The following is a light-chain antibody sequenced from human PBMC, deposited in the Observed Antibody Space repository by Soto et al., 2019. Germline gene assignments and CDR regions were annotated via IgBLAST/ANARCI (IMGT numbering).Light chain of an antibody. CDR3: QQYNSWPPWT. CDR1: QSVSSN. CDR2: GAS. V-gene: IGKV3-15*01. Sequence: EIVMTQSPVTLSVSPGERATLSCRASQSVSSNLAWYQQKPGQAPRLLIYGASTRATGIPARFSGSGSGPEFTLTISSLQSEDFAVYYFQQYNSWPPWTFGQGTKVEIK. J-gene: IGKJ1*01.